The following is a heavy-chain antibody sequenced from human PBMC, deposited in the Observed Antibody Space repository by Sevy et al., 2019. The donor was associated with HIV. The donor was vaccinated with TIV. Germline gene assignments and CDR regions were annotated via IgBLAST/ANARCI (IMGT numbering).Heavy chain of an antibody. J-gene: IGHJ5*01. CDR2: TKEDGSER. V-gene: IGHV3-7*01. CDR1: GFSFSIYW. CDR3: VRDFDKDDSGYSDWFGS. Sequence: GGSLRLSCAASGFSFSIYWMSWVRQAPGKGLEWVASTKEDGSERKYVDSVKGRFIISRDNAKNALYLQMNSLRAEDTAVYYCVRDFDKDDSGYSDWFGSWGQGTLVTVSS. D-gene: IGHD3-22*01.